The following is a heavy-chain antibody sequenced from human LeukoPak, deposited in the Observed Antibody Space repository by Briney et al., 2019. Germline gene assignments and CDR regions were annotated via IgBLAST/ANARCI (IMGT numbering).Heavy chain of an antibody. CDR3: ARLLDNDISGDPDTFDV. Sequence: SETLSLTCTVSGGSISSYYWSWIRQPPGKGLEWIGHIYYSGSTNYNPSLKSRVTISVDTSKNQFSLKLSSVTAADTAVYYCARLLDNDISGDPDTFDVWGQGTTVIVSS. J-gene: IGHJ3*01. CDR2: IYYSGST. CDR1: GGSISSYY. D-gene: IGHD3-22*01. V-gene: IGHV4-59*01.